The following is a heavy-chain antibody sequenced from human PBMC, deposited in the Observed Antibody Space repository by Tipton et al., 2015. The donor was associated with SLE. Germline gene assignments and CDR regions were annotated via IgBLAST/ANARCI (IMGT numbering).Heavy chain of an antibody. CDR3: ARAGTGTAWGTFDI. CDR1: GASISSSNYY. V-gene: IGHV4-39*07. J-gene: IGHJ3*02. CDR2: IYYSGST. Sequence: TLSLTCSVSGASISSSNYYWVRIRQPPGKGLEWIGSIYYSGSTFNNPSLKSRVTISAVTSKNQFSLRVSSVTAADTAVYYCARAGTGTAWGTFDIWGPGTMVTVSS. D-gene: IGHD1-14*01.